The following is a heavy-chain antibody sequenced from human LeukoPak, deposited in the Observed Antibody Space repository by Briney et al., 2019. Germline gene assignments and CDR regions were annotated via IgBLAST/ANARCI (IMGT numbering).Heavy chain of an antibody. CDR3: ARVVGYGDYPFDY. V-gene: IGHV1-2*02. D-gene: IGHD4-17*01. CDR2: TYPNSGGT. CDR1: GYTFSGHY. J-gene: IGHJ4*02. Sequence: ASVKVSCKASGYTFSGHYIHWVRQAPGQGLEWMGWTYPNSGGTNYAQKFQGRVTITRDTSISTAYMDLSRLRSDDTAVYYCARVVGYGDYPFDYWGQGTLVTVSS.